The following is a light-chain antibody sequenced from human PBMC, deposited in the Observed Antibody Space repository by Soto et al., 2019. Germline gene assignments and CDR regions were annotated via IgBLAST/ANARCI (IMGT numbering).Light chain of an antibody. Sequence: EIVLTQSPATLSLSPGERATLSCRASQSVSSYLAWYQQKPGQAPRLLIFDASNRAADIPARFSGSGSGTDFTLTISSLEPEDFAVYYCQHRSIWPYTFGQGTKVEIK. CDR2: DAS. J-gene: IGKJ2*01. V-gene: IGKV3-11*01. CDR1: QSVSSY. CDR3: QHRSIWPYT.